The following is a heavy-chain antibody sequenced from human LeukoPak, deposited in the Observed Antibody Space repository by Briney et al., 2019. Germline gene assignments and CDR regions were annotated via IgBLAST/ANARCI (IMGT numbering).Heavy chain of an antibody. V-gene: IGHV4-30-2*01. CDR2: IYHSGST. D-gene: IGHD3-16*01. J-gene: IGHJ4*02. CDR3: ARDSTFSRFDY. Sequence: SGTLSLSCAVSGGSISSGGYSWSWIRQPPGKGLEWIGYIYHSGSTYYNLSLKSRVTISVDRSKNQFSLKLSSVTAADTAVYYCARDSTFSRFDYWGQGTLVTVSS. CDR1: GGSISSGGYS.